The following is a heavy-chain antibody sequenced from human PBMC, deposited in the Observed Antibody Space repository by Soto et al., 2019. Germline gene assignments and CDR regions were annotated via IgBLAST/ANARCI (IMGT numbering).Heavy chain of an antibody. V-gene: IGHV3-15*01. J-gene: IGHJ4*02. D-gene: IGHD2-21*02. Sequence: GGSLRLSCAASGFTFSNAWMSWVRQAPGKGLEWVGRIKSKTDGGTTDYAAPVKGRFTISRDDSKNTLYLQMNSLKTEDTAVYYCTTDLAYCGGDCELGYWGQGTLVTVSS. CDR3: TTDLAYCGGDCELGY. CDR2: IKSKTDGGTT. CDR1: GFTFSNAW.